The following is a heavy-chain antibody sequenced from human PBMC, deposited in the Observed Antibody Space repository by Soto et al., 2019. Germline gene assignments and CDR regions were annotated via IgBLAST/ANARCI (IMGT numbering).Heavy chain of an antibody. CDR2: FDPEDGEA. J-gene: IGHJ4*02. CDR1: GYTLTELS. CDR3: ATLYGDYPDTSDY. D-gene: IGHD4-17*01. Sequence: ASVKVSCKVSGYTLTELSMHWVRQAPGKGLEWMGGFDPEDGEAIYAQKFQGRVTMTEDTSTDTAYMELSSLRSEDTAVYYCATLYGDYPDTSDYWGQGTLVTVSS. V-gene: IGHV1-24*01.